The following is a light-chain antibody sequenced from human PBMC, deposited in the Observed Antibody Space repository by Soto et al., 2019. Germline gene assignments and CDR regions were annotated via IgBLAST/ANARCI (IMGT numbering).Light chain of an antibody. CDR1: SSDVGGYSY. Sequence: QSVLTQPASVSGSPGQSIAISCTGTSSDVGGYSYVSWYQQQPAKAPKLVISDVSNRPSGVSDRSSGSNSANTASLTISGLQTEDEADYCSASYKTRSTDVFGTGTKLTVL. CDR2: DVS. CDR3: ASYKTRSTDV. V-gene: IGLV2-14*01. J-gene: IGLJ1*01.